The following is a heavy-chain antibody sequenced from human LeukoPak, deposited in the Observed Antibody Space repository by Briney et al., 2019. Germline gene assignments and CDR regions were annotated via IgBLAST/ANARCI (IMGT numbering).Heavy chain of an antibody. CDR3: ARDIYDYVWGSYRLDAFDI. CDR2: IRYDGSNK. Sequence: GGSLRLSCAAPGFTFSSYGMHWVRQAPGKGLEWVAFIRYDGSNKYYADSVKGRFTISRDNSKNTLYLQMNSLRPEDTAVYYCARDIYDYVWGSYRLDAFDIWGQGTMVTVSS. CDR1: GFTFSSYG. V-gene: IGHV3-30*02. J-gene: IGHJ3*02. D-gene: IGHD3-16*02.